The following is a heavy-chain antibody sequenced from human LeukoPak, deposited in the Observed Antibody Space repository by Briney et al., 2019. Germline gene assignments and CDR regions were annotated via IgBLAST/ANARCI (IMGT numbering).Heavy chain of an antibody. V-gene: IGHV3-21*01. D-gene: IGHD3-10*01. CDR1: GFTFASYS. J-gene: IGHJ4*02. Sequence: PGGSLRLSCAASGFTFASYSMNWVRQAPGKGLEWVSSISSSSSYIYYADSVKGRFTISRGNAKNSLYLQMNSLRAEDTAVYYCARKERRGTNDYWGQGTLVTVSS. CDR3: ARKERRGTNDY. CDR2: ISSSSSYI.